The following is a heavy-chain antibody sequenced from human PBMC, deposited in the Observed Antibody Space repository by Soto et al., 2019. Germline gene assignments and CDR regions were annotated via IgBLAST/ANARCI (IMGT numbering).Heavy chain of an antibody. CDR2: IYYSGST. D-gene: IGHD6-13*01. Sequence: QVQLQESGPGLVKPSETLSLTCTVSGGSISSYYWSWIRQPPGKGLEWIGYIYYSGSTNYNPSLSSRVTISVDTSKNQFSLKLSSVTAADTAVYYCARDRRSSSWPRRDYYYGMDVWGQGTTVTVSS. J-gene: IGHJ6*02. CDR1: GGSISSYY. CDR3: ARDRRSSSWPRRDYYYGMDV. V-gene: IGHV4-59*01.